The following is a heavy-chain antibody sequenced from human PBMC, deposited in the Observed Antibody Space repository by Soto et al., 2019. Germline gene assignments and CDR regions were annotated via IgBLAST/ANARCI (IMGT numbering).Heavy chain of an antibody. V-gene: IGHV3-7*03. Sequence: GGSLRLSCAASGFTFSSDWMSWVRQAPGKGLGWVANIKQDGSEKYYVDSVKGRITISRDNAKNSLYLQMNSLRAEDTAVYYCARESYYYGSGGFDIWGRGTMVTVSS. J-gene: IGHJ3*02. CDR3: ARESYYYGSGGFDI. CDR2: IKQDGSEK. CDR1: GFTFSSDW. D-gene: IGHD3-10*01.